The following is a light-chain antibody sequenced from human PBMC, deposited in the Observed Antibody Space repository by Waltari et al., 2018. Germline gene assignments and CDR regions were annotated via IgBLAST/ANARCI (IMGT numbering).Light chain of an antibody. J-gene: IGKJ4*01. CDR1: QSVFTN. Sequence: EIVMPPSTATLSVSPGQRATLSCRASQSVFTNLARYQQRPGQAPRLLISAASTRASGITGRFSGGGSGTEFALTISSLQSEDFAIYYCQQFNKWPPLTFGGGTKVEIK. CDR3: QQFNKWPPLT. V-gene: IGKV3-15*01. CDR2: AAS.